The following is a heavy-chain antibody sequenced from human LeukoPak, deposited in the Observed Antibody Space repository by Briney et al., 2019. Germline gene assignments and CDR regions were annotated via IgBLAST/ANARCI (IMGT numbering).Heavy chain of an antibody. CDR2: INHSGST. V-gene: IGHV4-34*01. Sequence: SETLSLTCTVSGGSISSYYWSWIRQPPGKGLEWIGEINHSGSTNYNPSLKSRVTISVDTSKNQFSLKLSSVTAADTAVYYCARDRGSSTSLLIYYYYGMDVWGQGTTVTVSS. CDR3: ARDRGSSTSLLIYYYYGMDV. D-gene: IGHD2-2*01. J-gene: IGHJ6*02. CDR1: GGSISSYY.